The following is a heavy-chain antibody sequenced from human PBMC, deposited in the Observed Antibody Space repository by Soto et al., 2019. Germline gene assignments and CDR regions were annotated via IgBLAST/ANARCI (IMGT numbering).Heavy chain of an antibody. CDR2: INPNSGDT. V-gene: IGHV1-2*04. Sequence: ASVKVSCKASGYTFTSYDINWVRQAPGQGLEWVGWINPNSGDTNYAQRFQGWVTMTGDRSVSTAYMDLTRLRSDDTAVYYCARGGYTYGYGLDYWGQGTLVTVSS. D-gene: IGHD5-18*01. CDR1: GYTFTSYD. J-gene: IGHJ4*02. CDR3: ARGGYTYGYGLDY.